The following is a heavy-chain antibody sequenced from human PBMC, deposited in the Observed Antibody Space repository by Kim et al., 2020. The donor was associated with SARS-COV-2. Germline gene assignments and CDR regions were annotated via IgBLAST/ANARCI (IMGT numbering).Heavy chain of an antibody. CDR2: INRSGGGT. CDR1: GFTFTFYS. J-gene: IGHJ4*02. V-gene: IGHV1-46*01. CDR3: AKEGGN. D-gene: IGHD3-16*01. Sequence: ASVKVSCKASGFTFTFYSMHWVRQAPGKGLEWMGMINRSGGGTNYAQKFQGRVTMTGDTSTNTVYMELSTLKPDDTAVDYCAKEGGNWGEGNLVSVPS.